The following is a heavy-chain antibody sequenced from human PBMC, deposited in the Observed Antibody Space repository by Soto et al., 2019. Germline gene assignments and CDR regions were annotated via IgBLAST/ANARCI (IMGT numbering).Heavy chain of an antibody. CDR1: GGTFSSYA. J-gene: IGHJ4*02. Sequence: ASVKVSCKASGGTFSSYAISWVRQAPGQGLEWMGGIIPIFGTANYAQKFQGRVTITADGSTSTAYMELSSLRSEDTAVYYCAREARQYFDYWGQGTLVTVSS. CDR3: AREARQYFDY. CDR2: IIPIFGTA. V-gene: IGHV1-69*13.